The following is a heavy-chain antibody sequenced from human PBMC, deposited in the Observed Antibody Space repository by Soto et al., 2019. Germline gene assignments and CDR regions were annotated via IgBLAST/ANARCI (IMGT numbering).Heavy chain of an antibody. D-gene: IGHD1-7*01. J-gene: IGHJ4*02. CDR1: GFTFSSYG. CDR3: ARRQNFALDY. CDR2: ISYDGSNK. V-gene: IGHV3-30*03. Sequence: PXGSLRLACAASGFTFSSYGMHWVRQAPGKGLEWVAIISYDGSNKYYADSVKGRFTISRDFSKNTLYLQMNSLKTEDTAVYYCARRQNFALDYWGQATLVTVSS.